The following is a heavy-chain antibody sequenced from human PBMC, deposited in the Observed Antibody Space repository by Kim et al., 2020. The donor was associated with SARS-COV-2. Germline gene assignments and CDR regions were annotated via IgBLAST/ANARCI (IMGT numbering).Heavy chain of an antibody. V-gene: IGHV4-39*01. Sequence: YNPSLKSRVTISVDTSKNQFALKLSSVTAADTAVYYCARRKGDGYNHFDYWGQGTLVTVSS. D-gene: IGHD5-12*01. J-gene: IGHJ4*02. CDR3: ARRKGDGYNHFDY.